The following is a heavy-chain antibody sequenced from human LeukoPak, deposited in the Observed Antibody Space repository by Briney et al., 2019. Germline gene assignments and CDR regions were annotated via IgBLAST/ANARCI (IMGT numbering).Heavy chain of an antibody. CDR1: GFTFGSYD. CDR3: ARAAYSSTWYSRYFDL. V-gene: IGHV3-13*01. CDR2: IGTAGEI. Sequence: GGSLRLSCAASGFTFGSYDMHWVRQATGKGLEWVSGIGTAGEIYYPGSVKGRFTISRENAKNSLYLQMNSLRAGDTAVYYCARAAYSSTWYSRYFDLWGRGTLVTVSS. J-gene: IGHJ2*01. D-gene: IGHD6-13*01.